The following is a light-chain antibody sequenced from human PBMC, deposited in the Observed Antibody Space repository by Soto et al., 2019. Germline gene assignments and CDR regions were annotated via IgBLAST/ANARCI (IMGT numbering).Light chain of an antibody. CDR2: DIS. CDR3: QQYGSSPPT. Sequence: EVVMAQSTATLSVSPGEIATLSCRASQTVSRNLAWYQQRPGQAPRLLIYDISSRATGIPDRFSGSGSGTDFTLTISRLEPEDFAVYYCQQYGSSPPTFGQGTKVDI. V-gene: IGKV3-20*01. J-gene: IGKJ1*01. CDR1: QTVSRN.